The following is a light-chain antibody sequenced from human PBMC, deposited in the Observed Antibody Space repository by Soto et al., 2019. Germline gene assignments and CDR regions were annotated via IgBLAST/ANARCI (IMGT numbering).Light chain of an antibody. CDR2: DAS. V-gene: IGKV3-11*01. Sequence: EIVLTKSAATLSLSPGERATLSCRASQSVSSYLAWYQQKPGQAPRLLLYDASDRATGIPARFSGSGSGTDFTLTISSLEPEDFAVYYCQQRSNWPPWTFGQGTKVDIK. J-gene: IGKJ1*01. CDR1: QSVSSY. CDR3: QQRSNWPPWT.